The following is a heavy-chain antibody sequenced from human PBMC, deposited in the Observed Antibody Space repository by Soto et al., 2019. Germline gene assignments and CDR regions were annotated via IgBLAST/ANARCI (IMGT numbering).Heavy chain of an antibody. D-gene: IGHD4-17*01. V-gene: IGHV4-31*03. CDR1: GGSISSGGYY. CDR3: ARERGEYGDYYLYYYGMDV. J-gene: IGHJ6*02. Sequence: QVQLQESGPGLVKPSQTLSLTCTVSGGSISSGGYYWSWIRQHPGKGLEWIGYIYYSGSTYYNPSLKSRVTISVDTSKNQFSLKLSSVTAADTAVYYCARERGEYGDYYLYYYGMDVWGQGTTVTVSS. CDR2: IYYSGST.